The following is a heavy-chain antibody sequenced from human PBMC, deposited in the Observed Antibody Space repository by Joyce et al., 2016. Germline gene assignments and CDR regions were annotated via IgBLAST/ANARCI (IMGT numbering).Heavy chain of an antibody. Sequence: QVQLVESGGGVVQPGRSLRLPCVASGLTFSTHGFHWVRQAPGKGLEWVAIISYDGKNKYYADSVRGRFTISRDNSKNTLYLQMNTLRAEDTAVYYCSTNYYGSGTYGELDYWGQGTLVTVSS. CDR2: ISYDGKNK. J-gene: IGHJ4*02. CDR3: STNYYGSGTYGELDY. V-gene: IGHV3-30*04. D-gene: IGHD3-10*01. CDR1: GLTFSTHG.